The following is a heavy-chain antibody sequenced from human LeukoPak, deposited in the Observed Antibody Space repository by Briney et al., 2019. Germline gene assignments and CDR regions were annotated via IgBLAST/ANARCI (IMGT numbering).Heavy chain of an antibody. CDR3: ARDGSGSYQYYFDY. J-gene: IGHJ4*02. CDR2: ISSNGSST. D-gene: IGHD1-26*01. Sequence: GGSLRLSCAASGFTFSSYAMHWVRQAPGKGLEYVSAISSNGSSTYYANSVKGRFTISRDNSKNTLYLQMGSLRAEDMAVYYCARDGSGSYQYYFDYWGQGTLVTVSS. CDR1: GFTFSSYA. V-gene: IGHV3-64*01.